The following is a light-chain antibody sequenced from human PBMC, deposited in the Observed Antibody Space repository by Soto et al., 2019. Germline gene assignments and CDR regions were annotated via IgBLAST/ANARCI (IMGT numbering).Light chain of an antibody. CDR1: SSNIGAGYD. Sequence: QSVLTQPTSVSGAPGQRVTISCTGSSSNIGAGYDVHWYQQLPGTAPKLLIYGNSNRPSGVPDRFSGSKSGTSASLAITGLQAEDEADYYCQSYDSSLSVVLGGGTQLTVL. CDR2: GNS. V-gene: IGLV1-40*01. J-gene: IGLJ2*01. CDR3: QSYDSSLSVV.